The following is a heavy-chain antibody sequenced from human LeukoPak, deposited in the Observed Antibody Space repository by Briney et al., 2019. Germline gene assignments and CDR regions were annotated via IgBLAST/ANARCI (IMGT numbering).Heavy chain of an antibody. CDR1: GYTFTGYY. J-gene: IGHJ4*02. CDR3: AAELDYYDSSGSRAFDY. CDR2: IVVGSGNT. Sequence: GASVKVSCKASGYTFTGYYMHWVRQAPGQRLEWIGWIVVGSGNTNYAQKFQERVTITRDMSTSTAYMELSSLRSEDTAVYYCAAELDYYDSSGSRAFDYWGQGTLVTVSS. V-gene: IGHV1-58*02. D-gene: IGHD3-22*01.